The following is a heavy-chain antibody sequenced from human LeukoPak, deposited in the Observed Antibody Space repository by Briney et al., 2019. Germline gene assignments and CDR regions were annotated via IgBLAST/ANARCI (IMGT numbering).Heavy chain of an antibody. Sequence: PGGSLRLSCAASGFTFSNSAMYWVRQAPGKGLEFVSVISTNGDRTYHADSVKGRFTISRDNSKNTLYLQMGSLRADDMAVYYCARGVAISSSGWYDTFDYWGQGALVTISS. V-gene: IGHV3-64*02. CDR2: ISTNGDRT. D-gene: IGHD6-19*01. CDR1: GFTFSNSA. CDR3: ARGVAISSSGWYDTFDY. J-gene: IGHJ4*02.